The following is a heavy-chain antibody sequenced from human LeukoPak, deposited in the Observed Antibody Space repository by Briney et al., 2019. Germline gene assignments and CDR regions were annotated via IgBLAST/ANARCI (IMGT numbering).Heavy chain of an antibody. V-gene: IGHV3-23*01. CDR2: ISGSGGST. Sequence: GGSLRLSCAASGFTFSIYAMSWVRQAPGKGLEWVSAISGSGGSTYYADSVKGRFTISRDNSKNTLYLQMNSLRAEDTAVYYCAKESSGYFTNHYYYGMDVWGQGTTVTVSS. CDR3: AKESSGYFTNHYYYGMDV. CDR1: GFTFSIYA. D-gene: IGHD3-22*01. J-gene: IGHJ6*02.